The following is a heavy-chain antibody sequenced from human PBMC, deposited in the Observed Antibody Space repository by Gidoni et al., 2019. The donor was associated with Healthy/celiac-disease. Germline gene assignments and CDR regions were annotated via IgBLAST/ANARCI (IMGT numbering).Heavy chain of an antibody. Sequence: QVQLQQWGAGLLKPSETLSLTCAVYGGSFSGYYWSWIRQPPGKGLEWIGEINHSGSTNYNPSLKSRVTISVDTSKNQFSLKLSSVTAADTAVYYCARIAARPGNKRGDAFDIWGQGTMVTVSS. CDR1: GGSFSGYY. V-gene: IGHV4-34*01. J-gene: IGHJ3*02. CDR3: ARIAARPGNKRGDAFDI. CDR2: INHSGST. D-gene: IGHD6-6*01.